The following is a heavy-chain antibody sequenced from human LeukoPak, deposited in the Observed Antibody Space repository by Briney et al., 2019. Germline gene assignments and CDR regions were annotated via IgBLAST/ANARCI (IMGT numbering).Heavy chain of an antibody. V-gene: IGHV3-48*02. CDR3: ARGGLSGSYFLY. D-gene: IGHD1-26*01. J-gene: IGHJ4*01. CDR1: GFTFSTYS. Sequence: RGSLRLSCAASGFTFSTYSMNWVRQAPGKGLEWLSYITSSSGTIYYADSVKGRFTISRDNAKNSLYLQMNSLRDEDTAVYFCARGGLSGSYFLYWGHGTLVTVSS. CDR2: ITSSSGTI.